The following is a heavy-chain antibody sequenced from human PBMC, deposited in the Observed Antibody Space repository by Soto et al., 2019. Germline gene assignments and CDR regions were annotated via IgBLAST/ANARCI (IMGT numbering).Heavy chain of an antibody. Sequence: SETLSLTCTFSGGSISSYYWSWIRQPPGKGLEWIGYIYYSGSTNYNPSLKSRVTISVDTSKNQFSLKLSSVTAADTAVYYCARRSYYYDSSGYYYVYDYWGQGTLVTVSS. J-gene: IGHJ4*02. CDR2: IYYSGST. V-gene: IGHV4-59*08. CDR1: GGSISSYY. CDR3: ARRSYYYDSSGYYYVYDY. D-gene: IGHD3-22*01.